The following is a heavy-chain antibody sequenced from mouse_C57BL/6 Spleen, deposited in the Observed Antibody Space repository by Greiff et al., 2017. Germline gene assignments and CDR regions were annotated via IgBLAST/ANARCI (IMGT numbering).Heavy chain of an antibody. J-gene: IGHJ4*01. Sequence: EVQLQQSGPVLVKPGASVKMSCKASGYTFTDYYMNWVKQSHGKSLEWIGVINPYNGGTSYNQKFKGKATLTVATSSSTAYMELNSLTSEDSAVYYCARSGSSYDYSMDYWGQGTSVTVSS. CDR3: ARSGSSYDYSMDY. CDR2: INPYNGGT. CDR1: GYTFTDYY. V-gene: IGHV1-19*01. D-gene: IGHD1-1*01.